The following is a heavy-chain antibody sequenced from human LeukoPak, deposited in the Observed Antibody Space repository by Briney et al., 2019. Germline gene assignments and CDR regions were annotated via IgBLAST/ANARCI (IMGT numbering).Heavy chain of an antibody. CDR2: ISSGSSSK. V-gene: IGHV3-48*02. CDR1: GFTFSSYS. CDR3: ASHYDTSGYHYFDF. Sequence: GGSLRLSCAASGFTFSSYSMNWVRQAPGKGLEWISYISSGSSSKYYADSVKGRFTISRDNARNSLYLQMNSLRDEDTAVYYCASHYDTSGYHYFDFRGQGTLVTVSS. D-gene: IGHD3-22*01. J-gene: IGHJ4*02.